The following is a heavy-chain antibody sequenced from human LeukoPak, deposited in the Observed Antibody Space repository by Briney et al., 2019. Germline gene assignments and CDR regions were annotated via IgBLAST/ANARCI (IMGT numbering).Heavy chain of an antibody. Sequence: SSETLSLTCAVYGGSFSGHYWSWIRQPPGKGLEWIGEINHSGSTNYNPSLKSRVTISVDTSKNQFSLKLSSVTAADTAVYYCARGRGGSGAAAGTRWFDPWGQGTLVTVSS. CDR3: ARGRGGSGAAAGTRWFDP. J-gene: IGHJ5*02. D-gene: IGHD6-13*01. V-gene: IGHV4-34*01. CDR1: GGSFSGHY. CDR2: INHSGST.